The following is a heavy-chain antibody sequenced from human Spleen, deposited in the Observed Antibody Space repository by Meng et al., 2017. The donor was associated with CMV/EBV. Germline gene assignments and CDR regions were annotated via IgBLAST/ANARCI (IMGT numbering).Heavy chain of an antibody. Sequence: SETLSLTCTVSGDSISSSTYYWGWIRQPPGKGLEWIGSIYFLGSSYYNPSLKSRVTISVDTSKNQFSLKLSSVTAADTAVYYCARDPRVNGMDVWGQGTTVTVSS. D-gene: IGHD3-10*01. CDR2: IYFLGSS. CDR1: GDSISSSTYY. V-gene: IGHV4-39*07. CDR3: ARDPRVNGMDV. J-gene: IGHJ6*02.